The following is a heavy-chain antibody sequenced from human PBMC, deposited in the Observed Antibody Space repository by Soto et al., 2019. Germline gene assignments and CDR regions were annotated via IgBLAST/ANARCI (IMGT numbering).Heavy chain of an antibody. CDR1: DDSINSDKYY. J-gene: IGHJ4*02. V-gene: IGHV4-39*01. Sequence: QLQLQESGPGLVKPSETLSLTCSVSDDSINSDKYYWGWIRQPPGKGLEWIGSIYYRGNAYYTPSRQTRVTISLHKSKSQFSLKLNSVTAADSAVYFCARLEGLATISYYFDFWGPGALVTVSS. CDR2: IYYRGNA. CDR3: ARLEGLATISYYFDF. D-gene: IGHD3-9*01.